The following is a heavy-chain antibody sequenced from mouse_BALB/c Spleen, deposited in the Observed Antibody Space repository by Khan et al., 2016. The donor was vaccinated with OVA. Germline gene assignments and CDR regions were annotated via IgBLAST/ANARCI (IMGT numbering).Heavy chain of an antibody. CDR3: ALYGSRGDY. J-gene: IGHJ2*01. CDR2: ILPGSGDT. V-gene: IGHV1-9*01. Sequence: QVQLQQSGAELMKPGASVKISCKATGFTFSNYWIEWVKQRPGHGLEWIGQILPGSGDTNYNEKFEGKATFTADTSSNTAYMQLSSLTSEDSAVYYWALYGSRGDYWGQGTTLTVSS. D-gene: IGHD1-1*01. CDR1: GFTFSNYW.